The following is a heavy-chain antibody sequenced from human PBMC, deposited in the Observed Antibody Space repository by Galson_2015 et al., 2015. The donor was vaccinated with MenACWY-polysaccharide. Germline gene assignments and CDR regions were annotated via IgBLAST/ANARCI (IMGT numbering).Heavy chain of an antibody. V-gene: IGHV3-7*01. CDR3: ARDSGRGGTSY. CDR2: IKQDGSEK. D-gene: IGHD4-23*01. Sequence: SLRLSCAASGFTFSSHWMSWVRQAPGKGLEWVANIKQDGSEKYYVDSVKGRFTISRDNAKNSLYLQMNSLRGEDTAVYYCARDSGRGGTSYWGQGTLVTVSS. J-gene: IGHJ4*02. CDR1: GFTFSSHW.